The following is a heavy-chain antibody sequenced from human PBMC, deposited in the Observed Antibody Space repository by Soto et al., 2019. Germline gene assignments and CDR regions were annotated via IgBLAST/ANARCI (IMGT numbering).Heavy chain of an antibody. Sequence: SETLSLTCTVSGGSISSYYWSWIRQPPGKGLEWIGYIYYSGSTNYNPSLKSRVTISVDTSKNQFSLKLSSVTAADTAVYYCAREVPANRGYSGYEGAEDYYYYLDVWGKGTTVTVSS. V-gene: IGHV4-59*01. CDR1: GGSISSYY. D-gene: IGHD5-12*01. CDR2: IYYSGST. J-gene: IGHJ6*03. CDR3: AREVPANRGYSGYEGAEDYYYYLDV.